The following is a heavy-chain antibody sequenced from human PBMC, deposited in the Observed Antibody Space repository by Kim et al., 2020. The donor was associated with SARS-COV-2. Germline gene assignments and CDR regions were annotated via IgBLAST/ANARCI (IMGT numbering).Heavy chain of an antibody. CDR2: IYYSGST. J-gene: IGHJ4*02. Sequence: SETLSLTCTVSGGSISSSSYYWGWIRQPPGKGLEWIGSIYYSGSTYYNPSLKSRVTISVDTSKNQFSLKLSSVTAADTAVYYCARHFVAYSSGWYEGTPYYFDYWGQGTLVPSPQ. V-gene: IGHV4-39*01. CDR1: GGSISSSSYY. CDR3: ARHFVAYSSGWYEGTPYYFDY. D-gene: IGHD6-19*01.